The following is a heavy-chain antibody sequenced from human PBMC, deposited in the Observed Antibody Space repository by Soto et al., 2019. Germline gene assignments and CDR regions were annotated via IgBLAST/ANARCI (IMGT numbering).Heavy chain of an antibody. D-gene: IGHD3-3*01. V-gene: IGHV3-73*01. Sequence: EVQLVESGGGLVQPGGSLKLSCAASGFTFSGSAMHWVRQASGKGLEWVGRIRSKANSYATAYAASVKGRFTISRDDSKDTAYLQMSSLKTEDTAVYYCTARAGDFWSGDYYYYGMDVWGQGTTVTVSS. CDR3: TARAGDFWSGDYYYYGMDV. CDR1: GFTFSGSA. CDR2: IRSKANSYAT. J-gene: IGHJ6*02.